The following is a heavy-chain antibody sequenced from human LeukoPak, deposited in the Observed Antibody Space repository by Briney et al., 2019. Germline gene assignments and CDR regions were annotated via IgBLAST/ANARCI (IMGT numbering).Heavy chain of an antibody. V-gene: IGHV3-48*02. J-gene: IGHJ4*02. CDR2: ISSSSSTI. CDR1: GFTFSAYN. CDR3: ARFRSGSSCLDY. D-gene: IGHD2-15*01. Sequence: GGSLRLSCTASGFTFSAYNMNWVRQPPGRGLEWVSYISSSSSTIYYADSVKGRFTISRDNAKNSLYLQMNSLRDEDTAVYYCARFRSGSSCLDYWGQGTLVTVSS.